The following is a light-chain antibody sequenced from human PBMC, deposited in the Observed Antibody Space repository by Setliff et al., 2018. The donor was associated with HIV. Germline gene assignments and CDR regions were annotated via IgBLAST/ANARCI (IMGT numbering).Light chain of an antibody. Sequence: QSALTQPASVSGSPGQSITISCSGTSSDIAAYNLVSWYQQHPGKAPKLMISDVSSRPSGVSNRFSGSKSGSTASPTISGLQPEDEADYYCSSFTISTTWVFGGGTK. J-gene: IGLJ3*02. CDR1: SSDIAAYNL. V-gene: IGLV2-14*03. CDR3: SSFTISTTWV. CDR2: DVS.